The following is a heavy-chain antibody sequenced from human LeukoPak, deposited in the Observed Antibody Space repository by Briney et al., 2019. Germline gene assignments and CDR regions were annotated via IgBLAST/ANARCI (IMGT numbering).Heavy chain of an antibody. V-gene: IGHV1-8*01. J-gene: IGHJ4*02. Sequence: ASVKVSCKVSGYTFTSYDINRVRQATGQGLEWMGWMNPNSGNTGYAKKFQGRVTMTMNTSISPAYMELSSLRAADTAVYFCAKLGVVIRVILVGFHKQAYYFDSWGQGVLVTVSS. D-gene: IGHD3-22*01. CDR3: AKLGVVIRVILVGFHKQAYYFDS. CDR1: GYTFTSYD. CDR2: MNPNSGNT.